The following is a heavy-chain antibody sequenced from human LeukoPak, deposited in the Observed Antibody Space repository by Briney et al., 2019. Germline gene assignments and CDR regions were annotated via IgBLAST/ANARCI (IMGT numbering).Heavy chain of an antibody. CDR1: GFTFSNAW. Sequence: GGSLRLSCAASGFTFSNAWMSWVRQAPGKGLEWVGRIKSKTDGGTTDYAAPVKGRFTISRDDSKNTLYLQMNSLKTEDTAVYYCTTRRITMIVVHPGAAFDIWGQGTMVTVSS. J-gene: IGHJ3*02. V-gene: IGHV3-15*01. D-gene: IGHD3-22*01. CDR2: IKSKTDGGTT. CDR3: TTRRITMIVVHPGAAFDI.